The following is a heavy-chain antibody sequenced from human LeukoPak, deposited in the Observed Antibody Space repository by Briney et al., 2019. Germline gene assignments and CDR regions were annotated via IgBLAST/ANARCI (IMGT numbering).Heavy chain of an antibody. CDR2: IKEDGSEK. J-gene: IGHJ2*01. CDR3: ARDPELFSLGNNWFRYSDF. V-gene: IGHV3-7*04. CDR1: GFPVSSYW. D-gene: IGHD1-20*01. Sequence: GGSLRLSCAASGFPVSSYWMSWVRQTLGKGLEWVANIKEDGSEKYYVDSVKGRFTISRDNAKNSLYLQMNSLRAAERAIKSCARDPELFSLGNNWFRYSDFWGRGTLVTVSS.